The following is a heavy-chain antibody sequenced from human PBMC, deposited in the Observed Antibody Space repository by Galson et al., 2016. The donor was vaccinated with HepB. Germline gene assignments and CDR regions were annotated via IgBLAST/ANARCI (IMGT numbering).Heavy chain of an antibody. CDR2: FDPEDVQI. J-gene: IGHJ3*02. CDR1: GYSLTELS. CDR3: ASGPIGVVVDDAFEI. Sequence: SVKVSCKVSGYSLTELSIHWVRQAPGKGPEWMGGFDPEDVQISYAQKFQGRVIMTEDTSTDAAYMELSSLRSEDTAVYYCASGPIGVVVDDAFEIWGQGTMVTVSS. V-gene: IGHV1-24*01. D-gene: IGHD2-15*01.